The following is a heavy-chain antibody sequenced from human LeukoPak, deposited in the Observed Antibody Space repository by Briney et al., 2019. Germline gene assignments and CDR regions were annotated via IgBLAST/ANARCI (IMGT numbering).Heavy chain of an antibody. CDR3: ARASGTLYSSSWYGRYFDY. D-gene: IGHD6-13*01. CDR1: VQFFSVYY. J-gene: IGHJ4*02. CDR2: MIHSGRT. Sequence: SETQSLTCGVYVQFFSVYYGSWIRQPPGGGREGVGEMIHSGRTNYNPSRKSRVTISVDTPQIQFSLKLGSVTAADKAVYYCARASGTLYSSSWYGRYFDYWGQGTLVTVSS. V-gene: IGHV4-34*12.